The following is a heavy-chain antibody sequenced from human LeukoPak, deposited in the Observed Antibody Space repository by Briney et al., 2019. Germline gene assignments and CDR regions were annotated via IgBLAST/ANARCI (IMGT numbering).Heavy chain of an antibody. CDR2: ISGSGGST. CDR3: ATNMGYYAGS. CDR1: GFPFSSYT. V-gene: IGHV3-23*01. D-gene: IGHD1-26*01. Sequence: PGGSLRLSCAASGFPFSSYTMSWVRQAPGKGLEWVSAISGSGGSTYYTDSVKGRFTTSRDNSKNTLYLQMNSQSADATAIYFCATNMGYYAGSWGQGTLVPVSS. J-gene: IGHJ1*01.